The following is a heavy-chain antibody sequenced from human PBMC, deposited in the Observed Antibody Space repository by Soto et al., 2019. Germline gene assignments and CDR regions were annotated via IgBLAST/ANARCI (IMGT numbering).Heavy chain of an antibody. V-gene: IGHV3-23*01. CDR1: GFTFSSYA. Sequence: PGGSLRLSCAASGFTFSSYAMSWVRQAPGKGLEWVSAISGSGGSTYYADSVKGRFTISRDNSKNTLYLQMNSLRAEDTAVYYCAKYRTEDYDFWPFDYWGQGTLVTVSS. CDR3: AKYRTEDYDFWPFDY. D-gene: IGHD3-3*01. CDR2: ISGSGGST. J-gene: IGHJ4*02.